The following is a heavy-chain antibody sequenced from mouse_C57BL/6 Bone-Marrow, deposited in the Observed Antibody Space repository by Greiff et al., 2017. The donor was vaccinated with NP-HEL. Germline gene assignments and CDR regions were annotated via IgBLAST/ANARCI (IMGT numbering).Heavy chain of an antibody. D-gene: IGHD1-1*01. CDR3: ASSHYYGSRYYFDY. J-gene: IGHJ2*01. V-gene: IGHV7-3*01. CDR2: IRNKANGYTT. Sequence: EVQLQESGGGLVQPGGSLSLSCAASGFTFTDYYMSWVRQPPGKALEWLGFIRNKANGYTTEYSASVKGRFTISRDNSQSILYLQMNALRAEDSATYYCASSHYYGSRYYFDYWGQGTTLTVSS. CDR1: GFTFTDYY.